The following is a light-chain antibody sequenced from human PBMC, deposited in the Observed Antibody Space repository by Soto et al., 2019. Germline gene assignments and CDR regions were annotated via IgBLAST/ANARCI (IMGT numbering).Light chain of an antibody. CDR2: DVI. V-gene: IGLV2-14*01. CDR1: SSDVGGYNY. J-gene: IGLJ2*01. Sequence: QSALTQPASVSGSPGQASTISCTGTSSDVGGYNYVSWYQQHPGKAPKLMIYDVITRPSGVYNRFSGSKSGNTASLTISGLQDEAEADYYCSSYTSSSTLVVFGGGTKLTVL. CDR3: SSYTSSSTLVV.